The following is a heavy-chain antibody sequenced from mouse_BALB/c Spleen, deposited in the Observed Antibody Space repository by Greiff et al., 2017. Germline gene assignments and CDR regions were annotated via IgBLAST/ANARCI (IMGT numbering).Heavy chain of an antibody. V-gene: IGHV5-6*02. Sequence: EVKLEESGGDLVKPGGSLKLSCAASGFTFSSYGMSWVRQTPDKRLEWVATISSGGSYTYYPDSVKGRFTISRDNAKNTLYLQMSSLKSEDTAMYYCARHETERYFDVWGAGTTVTVSS. CDR1: GFTFSSYG. CDR2: ISSGGSYT. J-gene: IGHJ1*01. CDR3: ARHETERYFDV.